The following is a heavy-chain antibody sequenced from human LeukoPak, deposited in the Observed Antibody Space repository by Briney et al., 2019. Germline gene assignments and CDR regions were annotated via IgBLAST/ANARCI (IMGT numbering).Heavy chain of an antibody. CDR1: GFTFSSYS. D-gene: IGHD2-21*02. CDR3: ARAAPHCGGDCYFDY. V-gene: IGHV3-21*01. Sequence: GGSLRLSCAASGFTFSSYSMNWVRQAPGKGLEWVSSISSSSSYIYYADSVKGRFTISRDNAKNSLYLQMNSLRAEDTAVYYCARAAPHCGGDCYFDYWGQGTLVTVSS. J-gene: IGHJ4*02. CDR2: ISSSSSYI.